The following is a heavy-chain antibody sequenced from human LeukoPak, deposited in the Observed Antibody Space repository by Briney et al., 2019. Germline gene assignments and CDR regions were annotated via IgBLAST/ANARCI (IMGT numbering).Heavy chain of an antibody. CDR3: AREYPQYYYGSGSYSYYFDY. Sequence: GGSLRLPCAASGFTFSSYAMHWVRQAPGKGLEWVAVISYDGSNKYYADSVKGRFTISRDNSKNTLYLQMNSLRAEDTAVYYCAREYPQYYYGSGSYSYYFDYWGQGTLVTVSS. CDR2: ISYDGSNK. D-gene: IGHD3-10*01. J-gene: IGHJ4*02. V-gene: IGHV3-30*04. CDR1: GFTFSSYA.